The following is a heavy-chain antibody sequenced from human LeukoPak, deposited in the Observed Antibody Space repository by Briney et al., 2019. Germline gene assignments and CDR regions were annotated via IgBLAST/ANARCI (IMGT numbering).Heavy chain of an antibody. CDR1: GFTFSTHS. CDR3: ARAVGHGSGSPRMDV. CDR2: IISSSNTI. J-gene: IGHJ6*04. Sequence: GGSLRLSCAVSGFTFSTHSMNWVRPAPGKGLEWVSYIISSSNTIYYADSVKGRFTISRDNAKNSLYLQMNGLRAEDTAVYYCARAVGHGSGSPRMDVWGKGTTVTVSS. D-gene: IGHD3-10*01. V-gene: IGHV3-48*01.